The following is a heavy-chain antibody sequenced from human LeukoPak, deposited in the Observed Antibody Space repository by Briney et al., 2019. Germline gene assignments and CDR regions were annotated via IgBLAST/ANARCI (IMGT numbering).Heavy chain of an antibody. CDR3: AREASSSWWY. CDR2: IIPIFGTA. J-gene: IGHJ4*02. V-gene: IGHV1-69*13. Sequence: SVKVSCKASGGTFSSYAISWVRQAPGQGLEWMGRIIPIFGTANYAQKFQGRVMITADESTSTAYMELSSLRSEDTAMYYCAREASSSWWYWGQGTLVTVSS. D-gene: IGHD6-13*01. CDR1: GGTFSSYA.